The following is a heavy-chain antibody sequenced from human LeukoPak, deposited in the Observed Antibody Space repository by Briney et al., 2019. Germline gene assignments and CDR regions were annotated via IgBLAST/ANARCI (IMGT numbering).Heavy chain of an antibody. CDR1: GYTFPSYD. D-gene: IGHD3-10*01. J-gene: IGHJ4*02. CDR2: MNPNSGNT. V-gene: IGHV1-8*01. CDR3: ARAMVRGVISVY. Sequence: ASVKVSCKASGYTFPSYDINWVRQATGQGLEWMGWMNPNSGNTGYAQKFQGRVTMTRNTSISTAYMELSSLRSEDTAVYYCARAMVRGVISVYWGQGTLVIVSS.